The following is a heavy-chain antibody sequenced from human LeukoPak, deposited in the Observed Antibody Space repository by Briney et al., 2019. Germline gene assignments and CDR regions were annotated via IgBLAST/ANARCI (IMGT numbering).Heavy chain of an antibody. D-gene: IGHD3-3*01. J-gene: IGHJ4*02. CDR3: ARVRGLRFLEWFLDY. Sequence: PGGSLRLSCAASGFTFSSYSMNWVRQAPGKGLEWVSVIYSGGSTYYADSVKGRFTISRHNSKNTLYLQMNSLRAEDTAVYYCARVRGLRFLEWFLDYWGQGTLVTVSS. V-gene: IGHV3-53*04. CDR2: IYSGGST. CDR1: GFTFSSYS.